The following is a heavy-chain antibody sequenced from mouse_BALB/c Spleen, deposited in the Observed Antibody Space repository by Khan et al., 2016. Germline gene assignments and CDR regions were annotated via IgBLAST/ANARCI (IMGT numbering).Heavy chain of an antibody. V-gene: IGHV9-4*02. CDR3: ARDYDGIDY. D-gene: IGHD1-1*01. CDR1: GYTFTTAG. Sequence: QIQLVQSGPELKKPGETVRISCKASGYTFTTAGMQWVQKMPGKGLKWIGWIKTHSGVPKYAEDFTGRFAYSLETSASTAYLQISNLKNEDTATYFCARDYDGIDYWGQGTTLTVSS. J-gene: IGHJ2*01. CDR2: IKTHSGVP.